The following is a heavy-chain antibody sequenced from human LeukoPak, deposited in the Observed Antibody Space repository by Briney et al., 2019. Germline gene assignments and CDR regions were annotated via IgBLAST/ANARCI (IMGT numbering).Heavy chain of an antibody. D-gene: IGHD3-10*01. Sequence: SETLSLTCTVSGGSISSYYWGWIRQPAGKGLEWIGRIYTSGSTNYNPSLKSRVTMSVDTSKNQFSLKLSSVTAADTAVYYCARDKPGWFGELLGAFDIWGQGTMVTVSS. CDR2: IYTSGST. V-gene: IGHV4-4*07. CDR1: GGSISSYY. J-gene: IGHJ3*02. CDR3: ARDKPGWFGELLGAFDI.